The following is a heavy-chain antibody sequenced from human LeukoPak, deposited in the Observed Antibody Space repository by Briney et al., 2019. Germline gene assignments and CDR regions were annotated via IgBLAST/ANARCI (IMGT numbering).Heavy chain of an antibody. D-gene: IGHD2-2*01. V-gene: IGHV3-48*01. CDR1: GFTFSSYS. CDR3: ARCFWVVSNSCYFDY. CDR2: ISTITSTL. Sequence: GGSLRLSCAASGFTFSSYSMNWVRQAPGEGLEWVSYISTITSTLYYADSVKGRFTISRDNAKNSLYLQMNSLRAEDTAVYYCARCFWVVSNSCYFDYWGQGTLVTVSS. J-gene: IGHJ4*02.